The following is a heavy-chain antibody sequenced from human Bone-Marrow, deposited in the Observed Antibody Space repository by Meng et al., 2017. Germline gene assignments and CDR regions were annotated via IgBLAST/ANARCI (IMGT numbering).Heavy chain of an antibody. D-gene: IGHD2-21*02. CDR1: GFTISSYW. V-gene: IGHV3-74*01. Sequence: GGSLRLSCAASGFTISSYWMHWVRQGPGKGLVWVSRIDDGSSTSYADSVKGRFTVSRDNAKNTVYLQMNSLRVEDTAVYYCARAGFNIVVVTALYYFDYWGQGTLVTVSS. CDR3: ARAGFNIVVVTALYYFDY. J-gene: IGHJ4*02. CDR2: IDDGSST.